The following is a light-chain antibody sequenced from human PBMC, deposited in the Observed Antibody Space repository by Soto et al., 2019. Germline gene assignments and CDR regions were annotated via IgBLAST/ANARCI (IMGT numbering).Light chain of an antibody. V-gene: IGKV1-6*01. CDR1: QGIRND. CDR3: LQDYNYPFT. Sequence: AIQMTQSPSSLYASVGDRVTITCRASQGIRNDLGWYQQKPGKAPKLLIYAASSLQSGVPSRFSGSGSGTDFTLTISSLQPEDFVTYYCLQDYNYPFTFGPGTKVDIK. J-gene: IGKJ3*01. CDR2: AAS.